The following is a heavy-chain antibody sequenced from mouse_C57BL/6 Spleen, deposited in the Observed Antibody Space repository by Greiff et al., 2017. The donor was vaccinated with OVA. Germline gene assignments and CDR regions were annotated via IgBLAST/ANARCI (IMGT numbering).Heavy chain of an antibody. J-gene: IGHJ2*01. CDR2: ISSGSSTI. V-gene: IGHV5-17*01. D-gene: IGHD4-1*01. CDR3: ARNWDGYFDY. CDR1: GFTFSDYG. Sequence: DVHLVESGGGLVKPGGSLKLSCAASGFTFSDYGMHWVRQAPEKGLEWVAYISSGSSTIYYADTVKGRFTISRDNAKNTLFLQMTSLRSEDTAMYYCARNWDGYFDYWGQGTTLTVSS.